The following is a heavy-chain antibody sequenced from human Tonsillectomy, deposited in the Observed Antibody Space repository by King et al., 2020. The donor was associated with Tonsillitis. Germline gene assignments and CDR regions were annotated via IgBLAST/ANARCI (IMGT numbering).Heavy chain of an antibody. V-gene: IGHV3-7*01. D-gene: IGHD3-22*01. J-gene: IGHJ4*02. CDR1: GFTFSSYW. CDR2: IKEDGSKK. Sequence: VQLVESGGGLVQPGGSLRLSCAASGFTFSSYWMAWVRPAPGQGREWVGNIKEDGSKKYYVDSVKGRFTISRDNAKNSLYLQMDSLRAEETAVYYCARAGYSSGYDYWGQGTLVTVSS. CDR3: ARAGYSSGYDY.